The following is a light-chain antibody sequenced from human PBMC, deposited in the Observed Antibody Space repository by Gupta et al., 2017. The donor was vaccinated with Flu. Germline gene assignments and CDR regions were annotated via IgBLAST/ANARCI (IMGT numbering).Light chain of an antibody. CDR2: AAS. V-gene: IGKV1-39*01. Sequence: DIQMTQSPSSLSASVGDRVTITCRASQSINNYLNWYQQKPGKVPQLLIYAASSLQSGVSSRFSGSGSGTDFTLTVSSLQPEDFATYYCQQTYNTLWTFGQGTKVEIK. CDR1: QSINNY. CDR3: QQTYNTLWT. J-gene: IGKJ1*01.